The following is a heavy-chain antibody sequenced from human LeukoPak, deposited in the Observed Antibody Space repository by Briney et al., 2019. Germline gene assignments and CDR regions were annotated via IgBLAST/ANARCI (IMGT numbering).Heavy chain of an antibody. CDR1: GYTFTGYY. Sequence: ASVKVSCKASGYTFTGYYIHWVRQAPGQGLECVGWINPNSGGTNYAQKYQGRVTMTRDTSISTAYMELSRLRSDDTAVYYCARGGSGSYFSWLDPWGQGTLVTVSS. V-gene: IGHV1-2*02. CDR3: ARGGSGSYFSWLDP. CDR2: INPNSGGT. D-gene: IGHD3-10*01. J-gene: IGHJ5*02.